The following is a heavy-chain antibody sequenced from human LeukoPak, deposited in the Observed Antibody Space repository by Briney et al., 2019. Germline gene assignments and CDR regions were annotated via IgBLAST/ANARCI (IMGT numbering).Heavy chain of an antibody. D-gene: IGHD1-26*01. CDR2: TRYDGSNK. CDR1: GFTFSSYA. CDR3: AKEYGVGATGYMDV. V-gene: IGHV3-33*06. J-gene: IGHJ6*03. Sequence: TGGSLRLSCAASGFTFSSYAMHWVRQAPGKGLEWVAVTRYDGSNKYYADSVKGRFTISRDNSKNTLYLQMNSLGAEDTAVYYCAKEYGVGATGYMDVWGKGTTVTVSS.